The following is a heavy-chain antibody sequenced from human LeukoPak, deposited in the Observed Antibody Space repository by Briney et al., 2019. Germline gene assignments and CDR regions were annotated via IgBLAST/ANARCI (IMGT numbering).Heavy chain of an antibody. Sequence: PGGSLRLSCAASGFTFSSYSMNWVRQAPGKGLEWVSSISSSSSFIYYADSVKGRFTISRDNAKNSLYLQMNSLRAEDTAAYYCATITAVAAAGRIPYGMDVWGQGTTVTVSS. CDR3: ATITAVAAAGRIPYGMDV. J-gene: IGHJ6*02. V-gene: IGHV3-21*01. D-gene: IGHD6-13*01. CDR2: ISSSSSFI. CDR1: GFTFSSYS.